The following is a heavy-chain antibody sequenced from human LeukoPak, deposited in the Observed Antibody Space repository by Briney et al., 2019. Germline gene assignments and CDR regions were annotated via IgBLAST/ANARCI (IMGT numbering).Heavy chain of an antibody. CDR1: GFTFSSYS. V-gene: IGHV3-48*02. CDR3: ARDYYDSSPDAFDI. D-gene: IGHD3-22*01. J-gene: IGHJ3*02. CDR2: ISSSSGTI. Sequence: GGSLRLSCAASGFTFSSYSMNWVRQAPGKGLEWVSYISSSSGTIYYADSVKGRFTISRDNAKNSLYLQMNSLRDEDTAVYYCARDYYDSSPDAFDIWGQGTMVTVSS.